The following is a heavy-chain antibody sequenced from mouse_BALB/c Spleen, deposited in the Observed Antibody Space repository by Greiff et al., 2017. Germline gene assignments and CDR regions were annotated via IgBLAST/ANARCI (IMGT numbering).Heavy chain of an antibody. CDR1: GYSITSDYA. J-gene: IGHJ3*01. CDR2: ISYSGST. CDR3: ARKAIYDGYYFAY. Sequence: EVQRVESGPGLVKPSQSLSLTCTVTGYSITSDYAWNWIRQFPGNKLEWMGYISYSGSTSYNPSLKSRISITRDTSKNQFFLQLNSVTTEDTATYYCARKAIYDGYYFAYWGQGTLVTVSA. D-gene: IGHD2-3*01. V-gene: IGHV3-2*02.